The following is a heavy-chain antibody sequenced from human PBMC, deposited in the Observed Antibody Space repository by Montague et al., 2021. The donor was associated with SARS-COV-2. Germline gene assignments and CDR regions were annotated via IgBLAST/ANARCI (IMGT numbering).Heavy chain of an antibody. J-gene: IGHJ4*02. CDR2: ISSSGRS. CDR1: GDSISSGGYY. CDR3: ARVLGSGNYQFDY. Sequence: TLSLTCTVSGDSISSGGYYWSWIRQPPGKGLEWLGYISSSGRSFYNPSLRSRLTISLGTSKNQFSLQLSSVTAADTALYYCARVLGSGNYQFDYWGQGTLVTVSS. V-gene: IGHV4-31*03. D-gene: IGHD1-26*01.